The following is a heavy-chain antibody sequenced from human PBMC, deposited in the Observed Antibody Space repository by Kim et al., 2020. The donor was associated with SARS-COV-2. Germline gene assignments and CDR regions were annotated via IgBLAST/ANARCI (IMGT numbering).Heavy chain of an antibody. J-gene: IGHJ1*01. D-gene: IGHD3-10*01. CDR1: GFTFSSYA. CDR3: ANRGRGHNGED. Sequence: GGSLRLSCAASGFTFSSYAMSWVRQAPGKGLEWVSAINVAGSDTYYADSVKGRFTISRDNSRSTLYLQMNSLRVEDTALYYCANRGRGHNGEDWGQGALVTVSS. V-gene: IGHV3-23*01. CDR2: INVAGSDT.